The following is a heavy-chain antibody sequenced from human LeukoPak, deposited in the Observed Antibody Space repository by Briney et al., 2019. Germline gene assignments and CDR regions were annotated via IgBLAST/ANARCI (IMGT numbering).Heavy chain of an antibody. Sequence: PGGSLRLSCAASGFTFSSYSMNWVRQAPGKGLEWVSSISSSSSYIYYADSVKGRSTISRDNAKNSLYLQLNSLRAEDTAVYYCARDKYGDYVIDYWGQGTLVTVSS. CDR1: GFTFSSYS. J-gene: IGHJ4*02. V-gene: IGHV3-21*01. CDR2: ISSSSSYI. D-gene: IGHD4-17*01. CDR3: ARDKYGDYVIDY.